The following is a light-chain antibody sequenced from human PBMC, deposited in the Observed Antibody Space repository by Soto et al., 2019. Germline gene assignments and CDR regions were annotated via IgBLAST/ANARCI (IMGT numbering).Light chain of an antibody. Sequence: EIVMTQSPAMLSLSPGERATLSCRASQSVSSSLAWYQQKPGQAPRLLIYGASTRATGIPARFSGSGSGTDVTLTISSLQSEDFAVYYCQQYNNWPRTFGQGTKMEI. CDR2: GAS. CDR1: QSVSSS. J-gene: IGKJ1*01. V-gene: IGKV3-15*01. CDR3: QQYNNWPRT.